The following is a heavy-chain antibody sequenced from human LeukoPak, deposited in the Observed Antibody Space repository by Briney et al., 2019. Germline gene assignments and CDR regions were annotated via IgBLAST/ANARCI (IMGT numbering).Heavy chain of an antibody. CDR2: IKQDGSEK. J-gene: IGHJ4*02. D-gene: IGHD6-13*01. Sequence: HAGGSLRLSCAASGFTSSNFWMSWVRQAPGKGLEWVANIKQDGSEKYHVDSVKGRFTISRDNAKNSLYLQMNSLRAEDTAVYYCVRLSTAAAGNDYWGQGTLVTVSS. CDR1: GFTSSNFW. CDR3: VRLSTAAAGNDY. V-gene: IGHV3-7*01.